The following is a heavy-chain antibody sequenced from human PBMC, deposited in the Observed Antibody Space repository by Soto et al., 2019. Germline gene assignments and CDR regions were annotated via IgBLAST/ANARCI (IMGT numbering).Heavy chain of an antibody. Sequence: PGESLKISCRVSGYSFTTYWIGWVRQMSGKGLEWVGIVHPGDSETRYNSSFQGRFTISADRPINTAYLQWSSLQAPDTSMTYCARQGAPDTPMIIDYWGQGTLVTVSS. CDR1: GYSFTTYW. J-gene: IGHJ4*02. V-gene: IGHV5-51*01. CDR3: ARQGAPDTPMIIDY. CDR2: VHPGDSET. D-gene: IGHD5-18*01.